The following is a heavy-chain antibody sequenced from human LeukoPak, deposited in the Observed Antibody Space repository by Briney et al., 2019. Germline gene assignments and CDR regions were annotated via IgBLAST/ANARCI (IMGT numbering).Heavy chain of an antibody. CDR3: TRGYSGVSVYAFDV. V-gene: IGHV3-23*01. D-gene: IGHD1-26*01. J-gene: IGHJ3*01. CDR1: GVTLSNYG. CDR2: ISGSGGRP. Sequence: RSGGSLRLSCAVSGVTLSNYGMAWVRQAPGKGLEWVAGISGSGGRPNYADSVKGRFTISRDNAKNTLYLQMNSLRAEDTAVYHCTRGYSGVSVYAFDVWGQGTMVTVSS.